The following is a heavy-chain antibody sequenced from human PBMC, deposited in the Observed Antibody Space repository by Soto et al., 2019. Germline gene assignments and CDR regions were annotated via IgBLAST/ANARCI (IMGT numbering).Heavy chain of an antibody. Sequence: SETLSLTCTVSGGSISSYYWSWIRQPPGKGLEWIGSIYYSGTTYYNPSLKSRVTISVDTSKNQFSLNLSSVTAADTAVYYCASPKIAFYNWFDPWGQGTLVTVSS. V-gene: IGHV4-59*05. CDR1: GGSISSYY. D-gene: IGHD3-3*02. J-gene: IGHJ5*02. CDR2: IYYSGTT. CDR3: ASPKIAFYNWFDP.